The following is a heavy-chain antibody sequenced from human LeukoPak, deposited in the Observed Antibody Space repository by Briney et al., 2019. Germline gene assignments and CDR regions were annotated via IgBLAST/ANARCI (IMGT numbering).Heavy chain of an antibody. CDR1: GFTFSSYW. D-gene: IGHD6-19*01. V-gene: IGHV3-74*01. J-gene: IGHJ3*02. CDR2: INSDGSST. Sequence: GGSLRLSCAASGFTFSSYWMHWVRQAPGKGLVWVSRINSDGSSTSYADSVKGRFTISRDNAKNTLYLQMNSLRAEDTAVYYCARGYSSGWWAGAFDIWGQGTMVTVSS. CDR3: ARGYSSGWWAGAFDI.